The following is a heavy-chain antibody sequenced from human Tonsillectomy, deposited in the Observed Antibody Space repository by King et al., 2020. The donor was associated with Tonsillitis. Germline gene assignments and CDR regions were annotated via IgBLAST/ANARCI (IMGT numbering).Heavy chain of an antibody. Sequence: VQLVESGGGVVQPGRSLRLSCAASGFTFSSYGMHWVRQAPGKGLEWVAVISSDGTNKNHADSVKGRFTISRDNSKNTLYLQRNSLRAEETAVYYCAKGIDCSGGTCYYISSYYFDYWGQGTLVTVSS. V-gene: IGHV3-30*18. CDR2: ISSDGTNK. D-gene: IGHD2-15*01. J-gene: IGHJ4*02. CDR1: GFTFSSYG. CDR3: AKGIDCSGGTCYYISSYYFDY.